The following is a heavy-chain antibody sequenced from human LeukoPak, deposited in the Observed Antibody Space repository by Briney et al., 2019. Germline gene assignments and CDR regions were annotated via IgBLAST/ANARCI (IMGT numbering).Heavy chain of an antibody. CDR2: IYHSGST. J-gene: IGHJ4*02. V-gene: IGHV4-30-2*01. D-gene: IGHD7-27*01. Sequence: TLSLTCAVSGGSISSGGYSWSWIRQPPGKGLEWLGYIYHSGSTYYNPSLKSRVTISVDRSKNQFSLKLSSVTATDTAVYYCARDHWGRGYFDYWGQGTLVTVSS. CDR1: GGSISSGGYS. CDR3: ARDHWGRGYFDY.